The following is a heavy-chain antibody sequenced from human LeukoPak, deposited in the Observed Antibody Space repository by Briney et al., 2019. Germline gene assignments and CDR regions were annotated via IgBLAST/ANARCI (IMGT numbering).Heavy chain of an antibody. Sequence: PGGSLRLSCAASRYTFSIYAMRWVRQAPGKGLEWVSGITGSGGDTYYADSVEGRFTISRDNSKNTRDLQMNTLRAEDTAVYYCAKDLGGELSHGFDPWGQGTLVTVSS. V-gene: IGHV3-23*01. J-gene: IGHJ5*02. CDR3: AKDLGGELSHGFDP. CDR1: RYTFSIYA. D-gene: IGHD3-16*01. CDR2: ITGSGGDT.